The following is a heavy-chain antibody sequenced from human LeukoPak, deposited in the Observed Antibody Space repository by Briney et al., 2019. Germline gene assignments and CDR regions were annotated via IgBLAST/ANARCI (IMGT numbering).Heavy chain of an antibody. CDR2: INHSGST. Sequence: PSETLSLTCAVYGESFSAYSWNWIRQSPGKGLEWIGEINHSGSTNYNPSLKSRVTISVDTSKNQTSKWQFSLKLNSVTAADTAVYYCTRERSTPGINWFDPWGQGTLVTVSS. V-gene: IGHV4-34*01. J-gene: IGHJ5*02. CDR3: TRERSTPGINWFDP. D-gene: IGHD2-2*01. CDR1: GESFSAYS.